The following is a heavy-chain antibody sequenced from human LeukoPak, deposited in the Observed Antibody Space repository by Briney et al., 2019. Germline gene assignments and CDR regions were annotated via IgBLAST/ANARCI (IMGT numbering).Heavy chain of an antibody. CDR2: IDWDGDK. V-gene: IGHV2-70*04. Sequence: SGPALVKPTQTLTLTCTFSGFSLSTSGMRVSWIRQPPGKALEWLARIDWDGDKFYSTSLKTRLTISRDTSKNQVVLTMTNMHPVDTATYYCARGSGREVPAAMAFGYWGQGALVTVSS. CDR1: GFSLSTSGMR. D-gene: IGHD2-2*01. CDR3: ARGSGREVPAAMAFGY. J-gene: IGHJ4*02.